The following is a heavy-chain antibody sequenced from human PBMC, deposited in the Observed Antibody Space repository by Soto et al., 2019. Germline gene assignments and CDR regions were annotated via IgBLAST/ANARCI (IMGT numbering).Heavy chain of an antibody. CDR1: GFTVSTYG. Sequence: QVQLVESGGGVVQPGRSLRLSCAVSGFTVSTYGMHWVRQAPGKGLELVAVISRDGGTKYYADSVKGRFTISRDNSRNTLFLEMNSLRGDDMAVYYCTGEVASGYWGQGTLVTVFS. J-gene: IGHJ4*02. V-gene: IGHV3-30*03. CDR2: ISRDGGTK. D-gene: IGHD2-8*02. CDR3: TGEVASGY.